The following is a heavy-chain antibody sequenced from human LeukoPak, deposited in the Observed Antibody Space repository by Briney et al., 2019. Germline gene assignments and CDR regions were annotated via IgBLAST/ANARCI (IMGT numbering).Heavy chain of an antibody. D-gene: IGHD5-12*01. Sequence: QASETLSLTCAVYGGSFSGYYWSWIRQPPGKGLEWIGEINHSGSTNYNPSLKSRVTISVDTSKNQFSLKLSSVTAADTAVYYCASLGLRRHLNWFDPWGQGTLVTVSS. CDR3: ASLGLRRHLNWFDP. CDR2: INHSGST. J-gene: IGHJ5*02. CDR1: GGSFSGYY. V-gene: IGHV4-34*01.